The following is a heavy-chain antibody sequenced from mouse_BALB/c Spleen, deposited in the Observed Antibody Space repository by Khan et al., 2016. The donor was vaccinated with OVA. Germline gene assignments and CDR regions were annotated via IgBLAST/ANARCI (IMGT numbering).Heavy chain of an antibody. J-gene: IGHJ4*01. V-gene: IGHV9-3-1*01. Sequence: QIQLVQSGPELKKPGETVKISCKASGHTFTKYGMNWVKQAPGKGLKWMGWINTYTGEPTYADDFNGRFAFSLETSASTAYLQFNNLKNEDTATYCCARPPFGAYVMDYWGQGTSVTVSA. CDR2: INTYTGEP. CDR1: GHTFTKYG. CDR3: ARPPFGAYVMDY.